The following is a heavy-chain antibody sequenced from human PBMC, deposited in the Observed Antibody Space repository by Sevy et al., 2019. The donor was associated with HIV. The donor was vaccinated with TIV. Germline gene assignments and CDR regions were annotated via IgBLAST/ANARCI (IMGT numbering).Heavy chain of an antibody. CDR2: INPNSGGT. J-gene: IGHJ4*01. V-gene: IGHV1-2*06. D-gene: IGHD2-21*02. CDR3: ARTWVVVTAFDY. CDR1: GYTFTGYY. Sequence: ASVKVSCKASGYTFTGYYMHWVRQAPGQGLEWMGRINPNSGGTNYALKFQGRVTMTRDTSISTAYMELSRLRSDDTAVYYCARTWVVVTAFDYWGHGTLVTVSS.